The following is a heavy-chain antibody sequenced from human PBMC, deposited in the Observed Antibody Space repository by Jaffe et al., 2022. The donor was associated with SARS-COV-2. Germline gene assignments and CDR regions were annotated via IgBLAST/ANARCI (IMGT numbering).Heavy chain of an antibody. Sequence: QVQLQESGPGLVKPSQTLSLTCTVSGGSISSGSYYWSWIRQPAGKGLEWIGRIYTSGSTNYNPSLKSRVTISVDTSKNQFSLKLSSVTAADTAVYYCARAQVGANPFDYWGQGTLVTVSS. CDR3: ARAQVGANPFDY. V-gene: IGHV4-61*02. CDR2: IYTSGST. J-gene: IGHJ4*02. D-gene: IGHD1-26*01. CDR1: GGSISSGSYY.